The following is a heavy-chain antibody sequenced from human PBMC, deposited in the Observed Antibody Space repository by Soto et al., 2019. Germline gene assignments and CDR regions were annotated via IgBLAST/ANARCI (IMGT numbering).Heavy chain of an antibody. CDR3: ARDWEGSVWSDS. CDR2: INAGNGNT. CDR1: GYTFTSYA. V-gene: IGHV1-3*01. D-gene: IGHD1-26*01. Sequence: ASVKVSCKASGYTFTSYAMHWVRQAPGQRLEWMGWINAGNGNTKYSQKFQGRVTMTTDTSTSTAYMELRSLRSDDTAVYYCARDWEGSVWSDSWARDPWSPSPQ. J-gene: IGHJ5*01.